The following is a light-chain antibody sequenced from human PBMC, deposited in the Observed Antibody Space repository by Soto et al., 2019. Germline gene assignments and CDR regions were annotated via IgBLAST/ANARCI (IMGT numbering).Light chain of an antibody. Sequence: IQMTQSPSTLSASVGDRVTITCRASQSIGDSLAWYQQEPGKAPKLLIYAASSLESGVPSRFSGSGSGTDFTLTISSLQPEDFATYYCLQDYNYPWTFGQGTKVDIK. V-gene: IGKV1-6*01. CDR2: AAS. CDR1: QSIGDS. CDR3: LQDYNYPWT. J-gene: IGKJ1*01.